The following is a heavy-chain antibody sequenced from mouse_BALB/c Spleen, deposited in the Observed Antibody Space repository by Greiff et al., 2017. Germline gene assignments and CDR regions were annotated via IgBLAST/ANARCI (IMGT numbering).Heavy chain of an antibody. D-gene: IGHD1-2*01. CDR3: ARATITTATSYYFDY. Sequence: EVKLMESGGGLVKPGGSLKLSCAASGFTFSSYAMSWVRQTPEKRLEWVASISSGGSTYYPDSVKGRFTISRDNARNILYLQMSSLRSEDTAMYYCARATITTATSYYFDYWGQGTTLTVSS. CDR1: GFTFSSYA. V-gene: IGHV5-6-5*01. J-gene: IGHJ2*01. CDR2: ISSGGST.